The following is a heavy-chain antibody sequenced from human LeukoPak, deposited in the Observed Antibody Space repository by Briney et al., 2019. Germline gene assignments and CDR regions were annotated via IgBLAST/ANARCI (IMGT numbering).Heavy chain of an antibody. D-gene: IGHD6-13*01. CDR1: GGSISTYS. V-gene: IGHV4-59*01. CDR3: ARAHSSSWYMDY. J-gene: IGHJ4*02. CDR2: MYYSGST. Sequence: SETLSLTCTVSGGSISTYSWSWIRQPPGKGLEWIGYMYYSGSTNYNPSLKSRVTISLDTSNNQFSLKLTSVTAADTAVYYCARAHSSSWYMDYWGQGTLVTVSS.